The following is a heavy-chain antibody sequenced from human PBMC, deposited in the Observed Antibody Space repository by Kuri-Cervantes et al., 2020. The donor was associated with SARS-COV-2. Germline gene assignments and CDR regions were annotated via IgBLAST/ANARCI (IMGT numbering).Heavy chain of an antibody. Sequence: GGSLRLSGPASGFTFISTAMHWVRQTPGKGLEWVAVISYDGSTKYYADSVKGRFTISRDNSKDTLSLQMNSLRAEDTALYYCVKDRQGLGYSGMDVWGPGATVTVSS. CDR2: ISYDGSTK. D-gene: IGHD2-21*01. V-gene: IGHV3-30*18. CDR1: GFTFISTA. J-gene: IGHJ6*01. CDR3: VKDRQGLGYSGMDV.